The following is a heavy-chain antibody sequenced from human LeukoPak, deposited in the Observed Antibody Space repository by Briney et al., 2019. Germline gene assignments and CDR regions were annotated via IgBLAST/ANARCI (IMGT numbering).Heavy chain of an antibody. CDR3: ARGHTFGGVKGLFDY. D-gene: IGHD3-16*01. Sequence: SETLSLTCSVSGVSVSSGTHFWSWIRQPPGKGLEWIGFISSSGNTNYNPSLKSRVSISTDTSKNQFSLKLSSVTAADTAVYYCARGHTFGGVKGLFDYWGQGTLVTVSS. CDR1: GVSVSSGTHF. CDR2: ISSSGNT. V-gene: IGHV4-61*01. J-gene: IGHJ4*02.